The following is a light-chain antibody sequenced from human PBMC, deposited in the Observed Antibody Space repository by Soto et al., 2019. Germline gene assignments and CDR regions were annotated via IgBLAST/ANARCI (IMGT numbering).Light chain of an antibody. Sequence: SALTQPPSVSGSPGQSVAISCTGTSSDVGSYNRVSWYQQPPGTAPKLMIFDVSNRPSGVPDRFSGSKSGNTASLTISGLQAEDEAYYYCSSYKTSTTYVFGTGTKVTVL. CDR2: DVS. CDR3: SSYKTSTTYV. J-gene: IGLJ1*01. CDR1: SSDVGSYNR. V-gene: IGLV2-18*02.